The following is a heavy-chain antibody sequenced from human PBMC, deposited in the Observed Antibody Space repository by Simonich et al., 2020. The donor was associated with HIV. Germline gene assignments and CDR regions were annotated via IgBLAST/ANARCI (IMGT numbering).Heavy chain of an antibody. J-gene: IGHJ4*02. V-gene: IGHV3-21*01. CDR1: GFTFSSYS. CDR3: ARDGRKGSSTSCSDY. D-gene: IGHD2-2*01. Sequence: EVQLVESGGGLVKPGGSLRLSCAASGFTFSSYSMNWVRQAPGNGREWVSSISSSSSYIYYADSVKGRFTISRDNAKNSLYLQMNSLRAEDTAVYYCARDGRKGSSTSCSDYWGQGTLVTVSS. CDR2: ISSSSSYI.